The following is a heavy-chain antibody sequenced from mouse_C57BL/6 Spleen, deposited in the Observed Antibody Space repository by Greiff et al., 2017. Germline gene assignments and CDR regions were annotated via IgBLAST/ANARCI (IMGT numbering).Heavy chain of an antibody. CDR2: IDPSDSYT. J-gene: IGHJ2*01. D-gene: IGHD2-12*01. Sequence: QVQLQQSGAELVKPGASVKLSCKASGYTFTSYWMQWVKQRPGQGLEWIGEIDPSDSYTNYNQKFKGKATLTVDTSSSTAYMQLSSLTSEDSAVYYCARNQGNYKDYWGQGTTLTVSS. CDR3: ARNQGNYKDY. V-gene: IGHV1-50*01. CDR1: GYTFTSYW.